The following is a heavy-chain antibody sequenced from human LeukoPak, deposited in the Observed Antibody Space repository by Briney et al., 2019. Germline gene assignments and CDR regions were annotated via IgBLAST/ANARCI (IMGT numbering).Heavy chain of an antibody. J-gene: IGHJ4*02. Sequence: PGGSLRLSCAASGFTFSSYSMNWVRQAPGKGLEWVSSISSSSSYIYYADSVKGRFTISRDNAKDTLYLQMNSLRAEDTSVYYCAEDQKLQPFHYWGQGTLVTVSS. V-gene: IGHV3-21*01. CDR3: AEDQKLQPFHY. D-gene: IGHD2-15*01. CDR2: ISSSSSYI. CDR1: GFTFSSYS.